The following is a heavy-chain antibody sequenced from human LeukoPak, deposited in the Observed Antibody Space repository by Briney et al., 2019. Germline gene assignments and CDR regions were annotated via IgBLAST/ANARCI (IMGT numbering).Heavy chain of an antibody. J-gene: IGHJ5*02. Sequence: GGTLRLSCAASGFTFSSYTMNWVRQAPGKGLEWVSSISTSSIYIYYADSVKGRFTISRDNAKNSLYLQMNSLRAEDTALYYCARDRGVDTAMVNWFDPWGQGTLVTVSS. D-gene: IGHD5-18*01. V-gene: IGHV3-21*04. CDR2: ISTSSIYI. CDR1: GFTFSSYT. CDR3: ARDRGVDTAMVNWFDP.